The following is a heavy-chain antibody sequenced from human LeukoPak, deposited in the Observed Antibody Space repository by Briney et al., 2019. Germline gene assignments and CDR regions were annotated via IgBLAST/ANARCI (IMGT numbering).Heavy chain of an antibody. CDR2: IRHSDSNT. D-gene: IGHD1-1*01. V-gene: IGHV3-23*05. Sequence: GRSLRLSCAASGFTFSSYAMHWVRQAPGSGLEWVSSIRHSDSNTYYADSVMGRFTISRDNSKNTLYLQMNSLSAEDTAVYYCAKRGNPTVGHHYLDVWGKGTTVSVSS. J-gene: IGHJ6*03. CDR3: AKRGNPTVGHHYLDV. CDR1: GFTFSSYA.